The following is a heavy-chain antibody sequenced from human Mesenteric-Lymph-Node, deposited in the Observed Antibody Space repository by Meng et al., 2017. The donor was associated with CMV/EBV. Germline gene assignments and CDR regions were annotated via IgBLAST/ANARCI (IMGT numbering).Heavy chain of an antibody. J-gene: IGHJ4*02. Sequence: CKASGYTFTSYDINWVRQATGQGLEWMGWMNPNSGNTGYAQKFQGRVTMTRNTSISTAYMELSSLRSEDTAVYYCARGLRIAAAAPGYWGQGTLVTVSS. CDR2: MNPNSGNT. CDR3: ARGLRIAAAAPGY. V-gene: IGHV1-8*01. CDR1: GYTFTSYD. D-gene: IGHD6-13*01.